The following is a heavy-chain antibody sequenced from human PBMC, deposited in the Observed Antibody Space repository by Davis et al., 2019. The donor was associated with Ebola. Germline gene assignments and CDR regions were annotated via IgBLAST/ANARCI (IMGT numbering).Heavy chain of an antibody. Sequence: ASVKVSCKASGYTFTGYYMHWVRQAPGQGLEWMGWINPNSGGTNYAQKFQGWVTMTRDTSISTAYMELSRLRSDDTAVYYCARDHGHYDFWSGRPYYGMDVWGQGTTVTVSS. CDR1: GYTFTGYY. CDR2: INPNSGGT. J-gene: IGHJ6*02. V-gene: IGHV1-2*04. D-gene: IGHD3-3*01. CDR3: ARDHGHYDFWSGRPYYGMDV.